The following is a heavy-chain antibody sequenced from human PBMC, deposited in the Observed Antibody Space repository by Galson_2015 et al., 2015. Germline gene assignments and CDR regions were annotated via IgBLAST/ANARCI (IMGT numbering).Heavy chain of an antibody. CDR1: GYTFTSYA. V-gene: IGHV1-3*01. J-gene: IGHJ4*02. CDR2: ISAGNGNT. Sequence: SVKVSCKASGYTFTSYAMHWVRQAPGQRLERMGWISAGNGNTKYSQKFQGRVTITRDTPASTAYMELSSLRSEDTAVYYCAREGGGYGGYYFDYWGQGTLVTVSS. D-gene: IGHD3-10*01. CDR3: AREGGGYGGYYFDY.